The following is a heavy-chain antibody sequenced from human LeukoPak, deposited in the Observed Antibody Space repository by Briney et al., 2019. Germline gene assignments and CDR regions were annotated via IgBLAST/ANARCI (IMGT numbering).Heavy chain of an antibody. CDR2: ISYDGSNK. D-gene: IGHD5-18*01. CDR1: GFTFSSYA. Sequence: PGRSLRLSCAASGFTFSSYAMHWVRQAPGKGLEWVAVISYDGSNKYYADSVKGRFTISRDNSKSTLYLQMNSLRAEDTAVYYCASDVDTAMALAYWGQGTLVTVSS. J-gene: IGHJ4*02. CDR3: ASDVDTAMALAY. V-gene: IGHV3-30-3*01.